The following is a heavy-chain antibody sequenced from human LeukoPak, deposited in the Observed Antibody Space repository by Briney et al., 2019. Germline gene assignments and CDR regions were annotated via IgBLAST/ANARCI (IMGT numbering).Heavy chain of an antibody. V-gene: IGHV1-46*01. CDR2: INPSGGST. J-gene: IGHJ3*02. Sequence: ASVKISCKASGYRFTTYYMHWVRQAPGQGLEWMGIINPSGGSTSNTQKFQGRVTMTRDTSTYTVYMELSSLRSEDTAVYYCARSGGRGATYPDAFDIWGQGTVVIISS. CDR3: ARSGGRGATYPDAFDI. D-gene: IGHD1-26*01. CDR1: GYRFTTYY.